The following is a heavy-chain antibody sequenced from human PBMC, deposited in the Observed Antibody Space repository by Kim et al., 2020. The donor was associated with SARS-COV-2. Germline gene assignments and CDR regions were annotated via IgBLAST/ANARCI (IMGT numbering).Heavy chain of an antibody. CDR3: ARRDNWNDLGHFDY. D-gene: IGHD1-20*01. Sequence: APKSQGRVTITADESTSTAYMELSSQRSEDTAVYYCARRDNWNDLGHFDYWGQGTLVTVSS. V-gene: IGHV1-69*01. J-gene: IGHJ4*02.